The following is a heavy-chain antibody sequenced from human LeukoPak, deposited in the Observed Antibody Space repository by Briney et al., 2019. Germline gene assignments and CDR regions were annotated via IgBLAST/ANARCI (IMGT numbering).Heavy chain of an antibody. D-gene: IGHD6-25*01. CDR3: ARRGYGDYYYYGMDV. Sequence: ASVKASCKASGYTFTGYYMHWVRQAPGQGLEWMGWINPNSGGTNYAQKFQGRVTMTRDTSISTAYMELSRLRSDDTAVYYCARRGYGDYYYYGMDVWGQGTTVTVSS. CDR2: INPNSGGT. CDR1: GYTFTGYY. V-gene: IGHV1-2*02. J-gene: IGHJ6*02.